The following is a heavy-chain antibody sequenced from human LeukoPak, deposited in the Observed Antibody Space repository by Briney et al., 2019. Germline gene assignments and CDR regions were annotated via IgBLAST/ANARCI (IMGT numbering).Heavy chain of an antibody. V-gene: IGHV3-9*01. CDR2: ISWNSGSI. CDR1: GFTFDDYA. J-gene: IGHJ4*02. CDR3: AKSKLSITMIVVAIDY. Sequence: GRSLRLSCAASGFTFDDYAMHWVRQAPGKGLEWVSGISWNSGSIGYADSVKGRFTISRDNAKNSLYLQMDSLRAEDTALYYCAKSKLSITMIVVAIDYWGQGTLVTVSS. D-gene: IGHD3-22*01.